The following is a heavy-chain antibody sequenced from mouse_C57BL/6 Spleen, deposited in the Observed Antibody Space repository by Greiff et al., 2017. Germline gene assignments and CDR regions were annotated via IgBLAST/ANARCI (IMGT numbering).Heavy chain of an antibody. J-gene: IGHJ2*01. V-gene: IGHV1-80*01. CDR3: ARDGDLLLRGLFDY. CDR2: IYPGDGDT. D-gene: IGHD1-1*01. Sequence: VKLVESGAELVKPGASVKISCKASGYAFSSYWMNWVKQRPGKGLEWIGQIYPGDGDTNYNGKFKGKATLTADKSSSTAYMQLSSLTSEDSAVYFCARDGDLLLRGLFDYWGQGTTLTVSS. CDR1: GYAFSSYW.